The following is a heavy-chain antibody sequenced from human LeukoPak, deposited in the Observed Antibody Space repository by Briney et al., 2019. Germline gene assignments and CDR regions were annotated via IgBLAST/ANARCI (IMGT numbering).Heavy chain of an antibody. Sequence: GAVKVSCKASGYTFTSYEIKWVRQAAGQGLEGMGWMNPKSGNTDYAQKFQGRVTMTRNTSISTAYMGLSSLRSDDTAVYYCARGAGDSAAFDIWGQGTMVTVSS. CDR3: ARGAGDSAAFDI. V-gene: IGHV1-8*01. D-gene: IGHD3-16*01. CDR1: GYTFTSYE. CDR2: MNPKSGNT. J-gene: IGHJ3*02.